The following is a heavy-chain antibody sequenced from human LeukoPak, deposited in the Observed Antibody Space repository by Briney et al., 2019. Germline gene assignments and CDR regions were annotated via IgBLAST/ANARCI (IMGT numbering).Heavy chain of an antibody. CDR2: IIPIFGTA. J-gene: IGHJ5*02. V-gene: IGHV1-69*13. Sequence: SVKVSCKASGGTFSSYAISWVRQAPGQGLEWMGGIIPIFGTANYAQKFQGRVTITADESTSTAYMELSSLRSEDTAVYYCARRRRDLYQLLRVYESSWFDPWGQGTLVTVSS. CDR1: GGTFSSYA. CDR3: ARRRRDLYQLLRVYESSWFDP. D-gene: IGHD2-2*01.